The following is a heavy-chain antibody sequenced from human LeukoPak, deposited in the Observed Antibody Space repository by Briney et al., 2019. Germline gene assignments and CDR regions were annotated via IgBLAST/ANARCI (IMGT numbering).Heavy chain of an antibody. CDR3: ATSSGWYSRGLLGLVGAFDI. CDR1: GFTVSSNY. CDR2: IYSGGST. V-gene: IGHV3-66*01. Sequence: GGSLRLSCAASGFTVSSNYMSWVRQAPGKGLEWVSVIYSGGSTYYADSVKGRFTISRDNSKNTLYLQMNSLRAEDTAVYYCATSSGWYSRGLLGLVGAFDIWGQGTMVTVSS. J-gene: IGHJ3*02. D-gene: IGHD6-19*01.